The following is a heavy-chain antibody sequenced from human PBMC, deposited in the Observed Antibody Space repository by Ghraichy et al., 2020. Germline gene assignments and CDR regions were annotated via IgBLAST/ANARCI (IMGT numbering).Heavy chain of an antibody. J-gene: IGHJ4*02. D-gene: IGHD3-10*01. CDR1: GGSISSESYY. CDR3: ARGVGYSYYKFDY. V-gene: IGHV4-61*01. Sequence: SETLSLTCSVSGGSISSESYYWSWIRQPPGKGLEWIGTIYYSGSTNYNPSLKSRLTISVDTSQKQFSLKLSSVTAADTAVYYCARGVGYSYYKFDYWGQGTLVTVSS. CDR2: IYYSGST.